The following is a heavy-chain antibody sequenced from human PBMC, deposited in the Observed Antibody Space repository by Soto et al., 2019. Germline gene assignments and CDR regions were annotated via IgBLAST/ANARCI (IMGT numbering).Heavy chain of an antibody. Sequence: PSETLSRTCTVSGGSISSGDYYWIWIRQPPGKGLEWIGYIYYSGSTYYNPSLKSRVTISVDTSKNQFSLKLSSVTAADTAVYYCAREEENRNWFDPWGQGTLVTVSS. V-gene: IGHV4-30-4*01. CDR1: GGSISSGDYY. J-gene: IGHJ5*02. CDR2: IYYSGST. CDR3: AREEENRNWFDP.